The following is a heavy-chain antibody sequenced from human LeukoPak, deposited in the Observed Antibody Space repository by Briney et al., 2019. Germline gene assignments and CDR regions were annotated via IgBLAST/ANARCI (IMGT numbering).Heavy chain of an antibody. CDR1: GGSISSSNW. CDR3: ARYCSSTSCPGMDV. V-gene: IGHV4-4*02. CDR2: IYHSGST. D-gene: IGHD2-2*01. Sequence: PSETLSLTCAVSGGSISSSNWWSWVRQHPGKGLEWIGEIYHSGSTNYNPSLKSRVTISVDKSNNQFSLKLSSVTAADTAVYYCARYCSSTSCPGMDVWGKGPTVTVSS. J-gene: IGHJ6*03.